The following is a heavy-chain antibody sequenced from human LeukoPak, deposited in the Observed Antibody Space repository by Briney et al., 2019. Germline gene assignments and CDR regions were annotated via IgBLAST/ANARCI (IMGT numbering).Heavy chain of an antibody. CDR3: AKDEGRPEY. CDR1: GFTLSSYS. V-gene: IGHV3-48*02. CDR2: ISRSGENV. Sequence: GGSLRLSCVVSGFTLSSYSMNWVRQPPGKGLECVAHISRSGENVQYADSVKGRFTISRDITKNSLYLQMNSLRDEDTAVYYCAKDEGRPEYWGQGTLVTVSS. J-gene: IGHJ4*02.